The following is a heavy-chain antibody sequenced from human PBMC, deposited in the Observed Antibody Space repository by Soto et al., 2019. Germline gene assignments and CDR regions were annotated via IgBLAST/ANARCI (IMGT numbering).Heavy chain of an antibody. CDR2: INRDGSKK. CDR3: ARDVSPGSTSLYLDAFDI. D-gene: IGHD3-10*01. V-gene: IGHV3-7*05. J-gene: IGHJ3*02. CDR1: GFTLSAYW. Sequence: EVHLEESGGDLVQPGGSLRLSCAASGFTLSAYWMTWVRQAPGKGLEWVANINRDGSKKSYLDSVRGRFTISRDNVGNSLYLHMDSLSADDTALYYCARDVSPGSTSLYLDAFDIWGQGTMVTVSS.